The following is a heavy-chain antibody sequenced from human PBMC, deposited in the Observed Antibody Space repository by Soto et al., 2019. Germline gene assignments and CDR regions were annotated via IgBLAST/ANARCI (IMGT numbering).Heavy chain of an antibody. CDR3: AHRKVAAPFQH. Sequence: GLDLEWLALIYWDDDKRYSPSLKSRLTITKDTSKNQVVLTMTNMDPVDTATYYCAHRKVAAPFQHWGQGTLVTVSS. V-gene: IGHV2-5*02. J-gene: IGHJ1*01. D-gene: IGHD6-13*01. CDR2: IYWDDDK.